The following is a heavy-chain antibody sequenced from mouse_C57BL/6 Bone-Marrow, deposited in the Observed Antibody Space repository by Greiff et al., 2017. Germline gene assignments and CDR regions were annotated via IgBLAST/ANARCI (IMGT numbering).Heavy chain of an antibody. J-gene: IGHJ1*03. CDR1: GYSFTSYG. V-gene: IGHV2-2*01. CDR2: IWSGGST. Sequence: VQLQQPGPGLVQPSQCLSITCTVSGYSFTSYGVHWVRQSPGKGLEWLGVIWSGGSTDNYAAFISRLSIDKDKTKSQVFFKMNSLQADETAIYYCDRRKLQRYIDVWGTGTTVTVSS. D-gene: IGHD1-1*01. CDR3: DRRKLQRYIDV.